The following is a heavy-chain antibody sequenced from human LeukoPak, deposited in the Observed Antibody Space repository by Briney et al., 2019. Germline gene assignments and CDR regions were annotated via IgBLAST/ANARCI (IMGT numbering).Heavy chain of an antibody. V-gene: IGHV4-59*01. CDR2: IYYSGST. Sequence: SETLSLSCTVSGGSISSYYWSWIRQPTGKGLEWIGYIYYSGSTNYNPSLKSRVTISVDTSKNQFSLKLSSVTAADTAVYYCARGQLRDVINWFDPWGQGTLVTVSS. J-gene: IGHJ5*02. D-gene: IGHD2/OR15-2a*01. CDR3: ARGQLRDVINWFDP. CDR1: GGSISSYY.